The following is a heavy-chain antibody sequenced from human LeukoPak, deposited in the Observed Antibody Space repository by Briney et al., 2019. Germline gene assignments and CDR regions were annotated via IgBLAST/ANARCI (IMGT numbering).Heavy chain of an antibody. J-gene: IGHJ4*02. V-gene: IGHV4-34*01. D-gene: IGHD3-10*01. CDR2: INHSGST. CDR3: AGDYYGSGSLEGGDY. Sequence: SETLSLTCAVYGGSFSGYYWSWIRQPPGKGLEWIGEINHSGSTNYNPSLKSRVTISVDTSKNQFSLKLRSVTAADTAVYYCAGDYYGSGSLEGGDYWGQGTLVTVSS. CDR1: GGSFSGYY.